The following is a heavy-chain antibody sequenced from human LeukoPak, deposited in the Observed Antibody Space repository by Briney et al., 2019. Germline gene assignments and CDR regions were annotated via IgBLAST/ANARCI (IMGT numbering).Heavy chain of an antibody. D-gene: IGHD3-10*01. CDR3: AKDFPMLRGVIITVGAS. CDR2: ISGSGGST. Sequence: GGSLRLSSAASGFTFSSYAMSWVRQAPGKGLEWDSAISGSGGSTYYADSVKGRFTISRDNSKNTLYLQMNSLRAEDTAVYYCAKDFPMLRGVIITVGASWGQGTLVTVSS. V-gene: IGHV3-23*01. CDR1: GFTFSSYA. J-gene: IGHJ4*02.